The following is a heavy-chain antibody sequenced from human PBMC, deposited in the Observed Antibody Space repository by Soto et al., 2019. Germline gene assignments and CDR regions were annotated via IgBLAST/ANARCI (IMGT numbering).Heavy chain of an antibody. J-gene: IGHJ4*02. CDR2: ISDGGAT. Sequence: EMQLVESGGGLVQPGGSLRLSCAASGFLVTGCFMAWVRQAPGKGLEWVSVISDGGATFYADSVKGRFTISRDISQNSMYLQMNILRAEDTAGYYCERDDLGGAYDFWHGGQGALVIVSS. CDR1: GFLVTGCF. CDR3: ERDDLGGAYDFWH. V-gene: IGHV3-66*01. D-gene: IGHD3-3*01.